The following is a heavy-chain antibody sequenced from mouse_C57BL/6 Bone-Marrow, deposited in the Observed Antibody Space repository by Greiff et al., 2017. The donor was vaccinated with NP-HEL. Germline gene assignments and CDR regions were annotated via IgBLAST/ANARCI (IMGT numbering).Heavy chain of an antibody. D-gene: IGHD1-1*01. CDR1: GYTFTDYY. CDR2: INPYNGGT. V-gene: IGHV1-19*01. CDR3: ASPLLRFPHWYFDV. J-gene: IGHJ1*03. Sequence: EVQLQQSGPVLVKPGASVKMSCKASGYTFTDYYMNWVKQSHGKSLEWIGVINPYNGGTSYNQKFKGKATLTFDKSSSTAYMELNSLTSEDSSVYYCASPLLRFPHWYFDVWGTGTTVTVSS.